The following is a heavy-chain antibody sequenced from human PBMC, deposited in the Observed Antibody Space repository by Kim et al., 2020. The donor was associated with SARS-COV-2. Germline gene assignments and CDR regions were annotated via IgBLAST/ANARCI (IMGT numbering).Heavy chain of an antibody. CDR1: GGSISSSNW. CDR2: IYHSGST. CDR3: ARDSGGLYYYDSSGYYFDY. Sequence: SETLSLTCAVSGGSISSSNWWSWVRQPPGKGLEWIGEIYHSGSTNYNPSLKSRVTISVDKSKNQFSLKLSSVTAADTAVYYCARDSGGLYYYDSSGYYFDYWGQGTLVTVSS. V-gene: IGHV4-4*02. D-gene: IGHD3-22*01. J-gene: IGHJ4*02.